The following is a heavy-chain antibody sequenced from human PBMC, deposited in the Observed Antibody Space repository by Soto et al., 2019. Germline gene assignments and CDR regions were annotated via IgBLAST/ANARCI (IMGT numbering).Heavy chain of an antibody. D-gene: IGHD2-15*01. CDR1: GGSISSGGYY. J-gene: IGHJ4*02. Sequence: QVQLQESGPGLVKPSQTLSLTCTVSGGSISSGGYYWSWIRQHPGKGLEWIGYIYYSGRTYYNPSLQCRVTISVDTSKNQFSLKLSSVTAADTSVYYCARERYCSGGSCYSCFDYWGQGTLVTVSS. CDR2: IYYSGRT. CDR3: ARERYCSGGSCYSCFDY. V-gene: IGHV4-31*03.